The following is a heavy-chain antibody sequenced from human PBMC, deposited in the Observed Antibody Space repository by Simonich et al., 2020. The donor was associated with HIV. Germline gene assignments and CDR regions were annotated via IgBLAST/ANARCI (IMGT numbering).Heavy chain of an antibody. CDR3: ARRDRELILYFDY. D-gene: IGHD3-3*01. CDR1: GGSFSGYY. J-gene: IGHJ4*02. Sequence: QVQLQQWGAGLLKPSETLSLTCAVYGGSFSGYYWSCIRQPPGKGLEWIGEINHSGITNYKSSRNSRANISVDKSKNQFSLKLSSVTAADTAIYYCARRDRELILYFDYWGQGNLVTVSS. CDR2: INHSGIT. V-gene: IGHV4-34*01.